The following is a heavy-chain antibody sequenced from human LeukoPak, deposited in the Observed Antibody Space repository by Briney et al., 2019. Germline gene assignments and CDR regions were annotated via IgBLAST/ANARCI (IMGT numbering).Heavy chain of an antibody. V-gene: IGHV1-2*02. CDR3: AREDSSGWYYDY. D-gene: IGHD6-19*01. J-gene: IGHJ4*02. CDR2: IDPNTGGT. Sequence: ASVKVSCKASEYTFTGSYMRWVRQAPGQGLEWMGWIDPNTGGTNYAQRFQGRVTMTRDTSISTAYMELSRLRSDDTVVYYCAREDSSGWYYDYWGQGTLVIVSS. CDR1: EYTFTGSY.